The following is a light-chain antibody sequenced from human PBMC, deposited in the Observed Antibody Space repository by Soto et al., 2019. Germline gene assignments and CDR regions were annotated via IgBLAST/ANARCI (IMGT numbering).Light chain of an antibody. Sequence: QSVLTQPTSASGSPGQSVNISCTGSSSDVGGYNYVSWYQQNPGKAPKLMIYEVSKRPSGVPDRLSGSTSGNTASLTVSGLQADDEADYYCSSYGGSNTLVFGGGTNLTVL. CDR2: EVS. J-gene: IGLJ2*01. V-gene: IGLV2-8*01. CDR1: SSDVGGYNY. CDR3: SSYGGSNTLV.